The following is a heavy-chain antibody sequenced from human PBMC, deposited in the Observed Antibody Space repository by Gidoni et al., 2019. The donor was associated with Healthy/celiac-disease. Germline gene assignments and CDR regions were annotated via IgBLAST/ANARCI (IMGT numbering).Heavy chain of an antibody. J-gene: IGHJ4*02. CDR3: ARFYKGVAAAHNYFDY. Sequence: EVQLVESGGGLIQPGGSLRLSCAASGFTVSSNYMSWVRQAPGKGLEWVSVIYSGGSTYYADSVKGRFTISRDNSKNTLYLQMNSLRAEDTAVYYCARFYKGVAAAHNYFDYWGQGTLVTVSS. CDR2: IYSGGST. V-gene: IGHV3-53*01. CDR1: GFTVSSNY. D-gene: IGHD6-13*01.